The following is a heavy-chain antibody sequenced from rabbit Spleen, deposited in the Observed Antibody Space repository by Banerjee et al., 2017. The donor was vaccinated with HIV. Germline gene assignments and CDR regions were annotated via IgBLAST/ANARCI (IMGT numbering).Heavy chain of an antibody. CDR1: GFSFSSNHY. CDR2: IEGGSSAFS. Sequence: QSLEESGGDLVKPGASLTLTCTASGFSFSSNHYMCWVRQAPGKGLEWIACIEGGSSAFSYFASWAKGRFTISKTSSTTVTLQMTRLTAADTATYFCARDTSTSFSSYGMDLWGPGTLVTVS. V-gene: IGHV1S40*01. D-gene: IGHD1-1*01. CDR3: ARDTSTSFSSYGMDL. J-gene: IGHJ6*01.